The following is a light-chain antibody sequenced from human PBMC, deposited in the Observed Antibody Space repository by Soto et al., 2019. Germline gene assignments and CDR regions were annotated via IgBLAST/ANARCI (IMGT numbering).Light chain of an antibody. J-gene: IGLJ2*01. CDR1: SSDVGGYNY. CDR3: SSYTTTNTLVL. V-gene: IGLV2-14*01. Sequence: QSVLTQPASVSGSPGQSITISCTGTSSDVGGYNYVSWYQQHPGKAPKLMIYEVSNRPSGVSNRFSASKSANTASLTISGLQAEDEADYYCSSYTTTNTLVLFGGGTKLTVL. CDR2: EVS.